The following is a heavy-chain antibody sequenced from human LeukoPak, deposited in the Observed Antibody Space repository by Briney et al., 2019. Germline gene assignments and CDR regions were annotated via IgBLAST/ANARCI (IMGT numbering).Heavy chain of an antibody. CDR2: INHSGST. Sequence: SETLSLTCAVYGGSFSGYYWSWIRQPPGKGLEWIGEINHSGSTNYNPSLKSRVTISVDTSKNQFSLKLSSVTAADTAVYYCARGGWLLRLDYWGQGTLVTVSS. D-gene: IGHD3-22*01. CDR3: ARGGWLLRLDY. J-gene: IGHJ4*02. CDR1: GGSFSGYY. V-gene: IGHV4-34*01.